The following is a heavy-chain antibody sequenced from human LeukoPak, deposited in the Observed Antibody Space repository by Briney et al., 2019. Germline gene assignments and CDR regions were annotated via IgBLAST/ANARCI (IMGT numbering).Heavy chain of an antibody. CDR3: ARDTTTVVPPRDY. D-gene: IGHD4-23*01. J-gene: IGHJ4*02. CDR1: GFTVSSNY. Sequence: GGSLIPSCAASGFTVSSNYMSWVRQAPGKGLEWVSVIYSGGSTYYADSVKGRFTISRDNSKNTLYLQMNSLRAEDTAVYYCARDTTTVVPPRDYWGQGTLVTVSS. V-gene: IGHV3-66*01. CDR2: IYSGGST.